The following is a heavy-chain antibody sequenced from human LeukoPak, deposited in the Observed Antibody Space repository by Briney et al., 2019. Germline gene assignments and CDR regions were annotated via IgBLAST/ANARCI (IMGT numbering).Heavy chain of an antibody. D-gene: IGHD6-13*01. V-gene: IGHV3-23*01. CDR3: AKDGYSIAAAGHYFDY. CDR2: ISGSGGST. CDR1: GGSFSGYY. J-gene: IGHJ4*02. Sequence: ETLSLTCAVYGGSFSGYYWSWVRQAPGKGLEWVSAISGSGGSTYYADSVKGRFTISRDNSKNTLYLQMNSLRAEDTAVYYCAKDGYSIAAAGHYFDYWGQGTLVTVSS.